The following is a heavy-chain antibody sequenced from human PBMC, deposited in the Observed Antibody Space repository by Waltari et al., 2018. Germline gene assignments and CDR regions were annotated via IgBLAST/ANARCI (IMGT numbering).Heavy chain of an antibody. V-gene: IGHV4-59*11. CDR1: GGSISSHY. J-gene: IGHJ4*02. CDR2: IYYSGST. D-gene: IGHD5-12*01. Sequence: QVQLQESGPGLVKPSETLSLTCTVSGGSISSHYWSWIRQPPGKGLEWIGYIYYSGSTNHHPSLKSRVTISVDTSKNQFSLKLSSVTAADTAVYYCAREGVGATIYFDYWGQGTLVTVSS. CDR3: AREGVGATIYFDY.